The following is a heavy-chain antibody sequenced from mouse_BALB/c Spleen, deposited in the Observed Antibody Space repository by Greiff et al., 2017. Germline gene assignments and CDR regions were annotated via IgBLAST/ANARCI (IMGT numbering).Heavy chain of an antibody. J-gene: IGHJ4*01. D-gene: IGHD1-1*01. V-gene: IGHV5-17*02. CDR2: ISSGSSTI. CDR3: ARGVDYAMDY. Sequence: EVQVVESGGGLVQPGGSRKLSCAASGFTFSSFGMHWVRQAPEKGLEWVAYISSGSSTIYYADTVKGRFTISRDNPKNTLFLQMTSLRSEDTAMYYCARGVDYAMDYWGQGTSVTVSS. CDR1: GFTFSSFG.